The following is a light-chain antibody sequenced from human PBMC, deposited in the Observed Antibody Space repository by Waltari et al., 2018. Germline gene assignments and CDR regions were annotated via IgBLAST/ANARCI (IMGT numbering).Light chain of an antibody. V-gene: IGKV3-20*01. CDR3: QHYLRLPVT. CDR1: QSVSRA. CDR2: GAS. J-gene: IGKJ1*01. Sequence: EIVLTQSPGTLSLSLGERATLSCRASQSVSRALTWYQQKPGQAPRLLIHGASTRATGIPDRFSGSGSGTDFSLTISRLEPDDFAVYYCQHYLRLPVTFGQGTTVEI.